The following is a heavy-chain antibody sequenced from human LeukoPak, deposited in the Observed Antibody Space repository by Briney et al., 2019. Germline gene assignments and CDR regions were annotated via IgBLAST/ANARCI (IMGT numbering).Heavy chain of an antibody. CDR3: ARVTGYMTEDYFDY. CDR2: IYSSGRT. D-gene: IGHD6-13*01. V-gene: IGHV4-61*02. J-gene: IGHJ4*02. CDR1: GDSISSGSYY. Sequence: SETLSLTCTVSGDSISSGSYYWSWIRQPAGEGLEWIGRIYSSGRTHYSPSLKSRVTISVDTSRNQFSLRLSSVTAADTAVYYCARVTGYMTEDYFDYWGRGTLITVSS.